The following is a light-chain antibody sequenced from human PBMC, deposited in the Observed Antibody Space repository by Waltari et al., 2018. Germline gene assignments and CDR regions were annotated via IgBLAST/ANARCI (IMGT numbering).Light chain of an antibody. V-gene: IGKV3-11*01. Sequence: EIVLTQSPATLSLSPGERATLSCRAGQSVSSYLAWYQQKPGQAPRILIYDASNRATGIPARFSGSGSGTDFTLTISSLEPEDFAVYYCQQRSNWRTFGQGTKVEIK. CDR1: QSVSSY. CDR3: QQRSNWRT. J-gene: IGKJ1*01. CDR2: DAS.